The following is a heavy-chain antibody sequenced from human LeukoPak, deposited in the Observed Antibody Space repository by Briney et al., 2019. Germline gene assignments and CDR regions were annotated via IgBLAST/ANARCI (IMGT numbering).Heavy chain of an antibody. V-gene: IGHV4-34*01. CDR3: AKGSRFPYQLLYGGWLDP. CDR2: MNHSGST. J-gene: IGHJ5*02. CDR1: GGSFSGYY. Sequence: RSETLSLTCAVNGGSFSGYYWSWIRQPPGKGLEWIGEMNHSGSTNYNPSLKSRVTISVDTSKNQFSLKLSSVTAADTAVYYCAKGSRFPYQLLYGGWLDPWGQGTLVTVSS. D-gene: IGHD2-2*02.